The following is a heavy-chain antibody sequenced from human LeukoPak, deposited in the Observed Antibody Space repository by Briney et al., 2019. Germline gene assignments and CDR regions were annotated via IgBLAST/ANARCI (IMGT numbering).Heavy chain of an antibody. CDR2: ISSSSSYI. J-gene: IGHJ4*02. CDR1: GFTFSSYS. V-gene: IGHV3-21*01. D-gene: IGHD6-6*01. Sequence: GGSLRLSCAPSGFTFSSYSMNWVRQAPGKGLEWVSSISSSSSYIYYADSVKGRFTISRDNAKNSLYLQMNSLRAEDTAVYYCARGLPYSSSAQHFDYWGQGTLVTVSS. CDR3: ARGLPYSSSAQHFDY.